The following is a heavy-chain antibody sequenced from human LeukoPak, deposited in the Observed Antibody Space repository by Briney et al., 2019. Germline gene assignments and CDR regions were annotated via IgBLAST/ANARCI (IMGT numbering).Heavy chain of an antibody. Sequence: PGGSLRLSCAASGFTFSSYSMNWVRQAPGKGLEWVSYISSSSSTIYYADSVKGRFTISRDNAKNSLYLQMNSLRAEDTAVYYCARDVGGETAITMIVVVGAFDIWGQGTMVTVSS. CDR3: ARDVGGETAITMIVVVGAFDI. J-gene: IGHJ3*02. D-gene: IGHD3-22*01. V-gene: IGHV3-48*01. CDR2: ISSSSSTI. CDR1: GFTFSSYS.